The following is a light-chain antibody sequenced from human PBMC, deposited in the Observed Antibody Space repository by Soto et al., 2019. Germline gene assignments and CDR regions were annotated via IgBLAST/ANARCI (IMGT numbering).Light chain of an antibody. J-gene: IGKJ1*01. Sequence: EIVLTKSPGTMSSSQGERTHLACRASQSVSSSYLAWYQQKPGHAPXILIYGASSRATGIPDRFSGSGSGTDFTLTISRLEPEDFAVYYCQQYGSSQTFGQGTKVDIK. CDR3: QQYGSSQT. V-gene: IGKV3-20*01. CDR2: GAS. CDR1: QSVSSSY.